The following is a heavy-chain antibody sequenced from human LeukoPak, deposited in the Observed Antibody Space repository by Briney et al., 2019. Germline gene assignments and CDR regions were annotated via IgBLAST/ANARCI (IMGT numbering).Heavy chain of an antibody. J-gene: IGHJ6*02. CDR3: ASYGDYYYYYGMDV. CDR2: MNPNSGNT. D-gene: IGHD4-17*01. CDR1: GYTFTSYD. V-gene: IGHV1-8*01. Sequence: GASVNVSCKASGYTFTSYDINWVRQATGQGLEWMGWMNPNSGNTGYAQKFQGRVTMTRNTSISTAYMELSSLRSEDTAVYYCASYGDYYYYYGMDVWGQGTTVTVSS.